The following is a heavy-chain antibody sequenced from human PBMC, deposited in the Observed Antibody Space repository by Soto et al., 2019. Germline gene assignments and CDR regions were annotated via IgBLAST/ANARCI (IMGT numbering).Heavy chain of an antibody. CDR2: IIPFFSTP. Sequence: QVQLVQSGAEVKKPGSSVKVSCKASGGAFNKFDITWVRQAPGQGLGWMGAIIPFFSTPNYAQRLQGRVTITADAYTSTSYMELSSLRAEDTAIYYCARDRVMRGNSYYYGMDVWGQGTTVTVSS. D-gene: IGHD3-10*01. CDR3: ARDRVMRGNSYYYGMDV. V-gene: IGHV1-69*12. J-gene: IGHJ6*02. CDR1: GGAFNKFD.